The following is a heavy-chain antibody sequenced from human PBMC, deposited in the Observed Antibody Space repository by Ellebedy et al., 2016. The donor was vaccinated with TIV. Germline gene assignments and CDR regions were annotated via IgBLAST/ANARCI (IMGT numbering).Heavy chain of an antibody. J-gene: IGHJ4*02. V-gene: IGHV1-2*02. CDR2: INPKSGFA. CDR3: ARGQLVLPDY. Sequence: AASVKVSCKASGYTFTGYYMHWVRQAPGQGLEWMGWINPKSGFANYAPKFQGGVTMTSDTSISTAYVELSSLRSDDTAVYYCARGQLVLPDYWGQGTLVTVSS. D-gene: IGHD6-13*01. CDR1: GYTFTGYY.